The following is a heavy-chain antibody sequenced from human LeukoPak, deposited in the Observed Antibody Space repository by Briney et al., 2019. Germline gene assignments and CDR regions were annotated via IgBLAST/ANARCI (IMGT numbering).Heavy chain of an antibody. Sequence: GGSLGLSCAASGFTCSSYEMNWVRQAPGKGLEWVSYISSSGSTIYYADSVKGRFTFSRDNAKNSLYLQMNSLRAEDTAVYYCAELGITMIGGVWGKGTTVTISS. D-gene: IGHD3-10*02. J-gene: IGHJ6*04. CDR2: ISSSGSTI. CDR3: AELGITMIGGV. CDR1: GFTCSSYE. V-gene: IGHV3-48*03.